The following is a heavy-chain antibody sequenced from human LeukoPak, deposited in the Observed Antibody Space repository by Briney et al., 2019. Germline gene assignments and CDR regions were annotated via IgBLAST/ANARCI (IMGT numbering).Heavy chain of an antibody. Sequence: GGSLRLSCAASGFTFSSHSMNWVRQAPGKGLEWVSYISTSSSSIYYADSVKGRFTISRDNAKNSLYLQMNSLRAEDTAVYYCARVSGSGPFDPWGQGTLVTVSS. J-gene: IGHJ5*02. CDR3: ARVSGSGPFDP. V-gene: IGHV3-48*04. CDR2: ISTSSSSI. CDR1: GFTFSSHS. D-gene: IGHD3-10*01.